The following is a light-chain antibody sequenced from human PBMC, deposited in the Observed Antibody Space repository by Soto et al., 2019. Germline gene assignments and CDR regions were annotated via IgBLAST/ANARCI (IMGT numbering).Light chain of an antibody. CDR2: DVS. J-gene: IGLJ2*01. CDR3: SSSTSSSPIHVV. V-gene: IGLV2-14*01. Sequence: QSALTQPASVSGSPGQSITISCTGTSSDVGGYNYVSWYQQHPGKAPKLMIYDVSNRPSGVSNRFSGSKSGNTASLTISGLQAADEAAYYCSSSTSSSPIHVVFGGGTKLTVL. CDR1: SSDVGGYNY.